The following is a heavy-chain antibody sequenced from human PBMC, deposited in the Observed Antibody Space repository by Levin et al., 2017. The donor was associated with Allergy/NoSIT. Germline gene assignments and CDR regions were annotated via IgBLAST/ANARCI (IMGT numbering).Heavy chain of an antibody. Sequence: GGSLRLSCAASGFIFSSYGMHWVRQAPGKGLEWVAVISYDGSNKYYADSVKGRFTISRDNSKNTLYLQMNSLRAEDTAVYYCAKLASSSWYWFDPWGQGTLVTVSS. CDR2: ISYDGSNK. D-gene: IGHD6-13*01. V-gene: IGHV3-30*18. CDR3: AKLASSSWYWFDP. CDR1: GFIFSSYG. J-gene: IGHJ5*02.